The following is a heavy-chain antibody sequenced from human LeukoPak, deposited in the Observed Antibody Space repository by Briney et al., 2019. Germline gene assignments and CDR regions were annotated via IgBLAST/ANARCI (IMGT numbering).Heavy chain of an antibody. V-gene: IGHV3-23*01. Sequence: GGSLRLSCAASGFTFSNAWMSWVRQAPGRGLEWVSAISGSGGSTYYADSVKGRFTISRDNSKNTLYLQMNSLRAEDTAVYYCAKSSGYPDYWGQGTLVTVSS. CDR3: AKSSGYPDY. CDR2: ISGSGGST. J-gene: IGHJ4*02. D-gene: IGHD3-22*01. CDR1: GFTFSNAW.